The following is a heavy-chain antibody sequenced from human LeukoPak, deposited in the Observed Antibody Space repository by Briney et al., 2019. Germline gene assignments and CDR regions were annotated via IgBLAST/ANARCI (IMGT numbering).Heavy chain of an antibody. V-gene: IGHV3-43*02. CDR3: ANLADSGVGSRKEGFDS. J-gene: IGHJ4*02. CDR1: GFTFDDYA. D-gene: IGHD1-26*01. Sequence: GGSLRLSCAASGFTFDDYAMHWVRQAPGRGLEWVSLISGDGRASRYADSVKGRVTISRDNSRNSLFLQMNSLRPEDTALYYCANLADSGVGSRKEGFDSWGRGILVTVSS. CDR2: ISGDGRAS.